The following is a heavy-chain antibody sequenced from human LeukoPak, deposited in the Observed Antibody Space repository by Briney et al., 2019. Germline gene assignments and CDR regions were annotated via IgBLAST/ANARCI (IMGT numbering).Heavy chain of an antibody. CDR1: GYTFTSYY. J-gene: IGHJ4*02. V-gene: IGHV1-46*01. CDR3: ARGKLGGITGTTCLDY. CDR2: INPSGGST. Sequence: GASVKVSCKASGYTFTSYYMHWVRQAPGQGLEWMGIINPSGGSTSYAQKFQGRVTMTRDTSTSTAYMELRSLRSDDTAVYYCARGKLGGITGTTCLDYWGQGTLVTVSS. D-gene: IGHD1-7*01.